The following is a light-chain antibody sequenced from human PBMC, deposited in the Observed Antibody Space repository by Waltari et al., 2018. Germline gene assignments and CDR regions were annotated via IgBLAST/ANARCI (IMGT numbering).Light chain of an antibody. Sequence: EIVLTQSPGTVSLSPGEGATLSCRASQSVASSYVAWYQQKPGQAPRLLIYGGSGRATGSPDRFSGSWSETDFSLTISRVRPEDSAVYYYQQYATSPRTFGQGTKVEIK. CDR1: QSVASSY. CDR3: QQYATSPRT. CDR2: GGS. V-gene: IGKV3-20*01. J-gene: IGKJ1*01.